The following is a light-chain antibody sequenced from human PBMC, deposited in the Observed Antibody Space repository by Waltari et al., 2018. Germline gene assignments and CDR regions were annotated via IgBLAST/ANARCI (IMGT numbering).Light chain of an antibody. CDR3: CSYAGSWIWV. CDR2: EVT. J-gene: IGLJ3*02. V-gene: IGLV2-23*02. Sequence: QAALTQPAPLSGSPGPSIPIPATGSNSGVGNYNLVPWYQKHPGKAPKLIIYEVTNRPSGISDRFSGFKTGNTASLTISGLQAEDEADYYCCSYAGSWIWVFGGGTELTVL. CDR1: NSGVGNYNL.